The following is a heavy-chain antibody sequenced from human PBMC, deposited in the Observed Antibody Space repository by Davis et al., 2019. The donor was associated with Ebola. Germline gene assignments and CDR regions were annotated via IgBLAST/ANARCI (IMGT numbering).Heavy chain of an antibody. CDR1: GFIFSSNG. CDR3: AREQYYYGSGSYYYGMDV. CDR2: IWYDGSNK. Sequence: GGSLRLSCAASGFIFSSNGMHWVRQAPGKGLEWVAVIWYDGSNKYYADSVKGRFTISRDNSKNTLYLQMNSLRAEDTAVYYCAREQYYYGSGSYYYGMDVWGQGTTVTVSS. J-gene: IGHJ6*02. D-gene: IGHD3-10*01. V-gene: IGHV3-33*01.